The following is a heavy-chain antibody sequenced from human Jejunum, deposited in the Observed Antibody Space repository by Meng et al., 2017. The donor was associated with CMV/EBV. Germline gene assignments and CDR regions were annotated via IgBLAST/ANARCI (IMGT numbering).Heavy chain of an antibody. D-gene: IGHD3-3*01. J-gene: IGHJ6*02. V-gene: IGHV1-2*02. CDR2: LTPRTGGT. CDR3: ARHGNYLDV. Sequence: CNASGYTVTDNVIHWVRQAPGQGLEWMGWLTPRTGGTFYAQNFQGRVTMTGDTSISTVYMELRRLTSDDTAVYYCARHGNYLDVWGQGTTVTVSS. CDR1: GYTVTDNV.